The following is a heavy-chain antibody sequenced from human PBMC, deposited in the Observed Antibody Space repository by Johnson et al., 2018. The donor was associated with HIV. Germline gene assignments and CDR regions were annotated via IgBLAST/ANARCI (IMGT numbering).Heavy chain of an antibody. CDR1: GFTFSSYG. D-gene: IGHD6-13*01. Sequence: VQLVESGGGVVQPGRSLRLSCAASGFTFSSYGMHWVRQAPGTGLEWVSAISGSGGSTYYADSVKGRFTISRDNSKNTLYLQMNSLRAEDTAVYYCAREQTNSWPGDAFDIWGKGTMVTVSS. V-gene: IGHV3-23*04. J-gene: IGHJ3*02. CDR2: ISGSGGST. CDR3: AREQTNSWPGDAFDI.